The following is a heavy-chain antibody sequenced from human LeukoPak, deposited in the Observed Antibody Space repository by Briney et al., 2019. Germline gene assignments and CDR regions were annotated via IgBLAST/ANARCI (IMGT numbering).Heavy chain of an antibody. CDR1: GFTFSSYS. Sequence: GGSLRLSCAASGFTFSSYSMNWVRQAPGKGLEWVAVTSYNGRESYYVDSVKGRFTISRDNSKNTLYLQMNSVTTDDTAVYYCAKATSPYDYVWGTSDWGQGTQVTVSS. V-gene: IGHV3-30*18. J-gene: IGHJ4*02. CDR2: TSYNGRES. D-gene: IGHD3-16*01. CDR3: AKATSPYDYVWGTSD.